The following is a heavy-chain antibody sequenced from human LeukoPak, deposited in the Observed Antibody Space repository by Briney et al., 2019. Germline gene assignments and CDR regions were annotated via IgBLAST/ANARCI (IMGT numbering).Heavy chain of an antibody. Sequence: SKTLSLTCTVSGGSISSSSYYWGWIRQPPGKGLEWIGIIYYSGSTYYNPSLKSRLTISVDTSKNQFSLKLSSVTATDTAVYYCGRRGYCSSTSCYEYWFDPWGQGTLVTVSS. CDR1: GGSISSSSYY. CDR3: GRRGYCSSTSCYEYWFDP. D-gene: IGHD2-2*01. V-gene: IGHV4-39*01. J-gene: IGHJ5*02. CDR2: IYYSGST.